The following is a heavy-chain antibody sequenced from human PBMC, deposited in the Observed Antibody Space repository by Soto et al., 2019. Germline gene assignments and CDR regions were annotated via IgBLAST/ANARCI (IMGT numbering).Heavy chain of an antibody. D-gene: IGHD6-19*01. Sequence: QVQLVESGGGVVQPGRSLRLSCVVSGFTFSNHAMHWVRQAPGKGLEWVAIIADARNKKYYADAVKGRFTIFRDNSKNTLYLQMNSLRVEDTAVYYCARDPDNSGWYRFDYWGQGTLVIVSS. V-gene: IGHV3-30-3*01. CDR1: GFTFSNHA. CDR3: ARDPDNSGWYRFDY. CDR2: IADARNKK. J-gene: IGHJ4*02.